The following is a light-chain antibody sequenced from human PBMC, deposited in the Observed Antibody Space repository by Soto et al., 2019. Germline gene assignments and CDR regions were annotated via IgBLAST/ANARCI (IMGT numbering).Light chain of an antibody. J-gene: IGKJ2*01. CDR3: QQYISSPT. CDR2: GAS. CDR1: QTVSSGY. Sequence: EIVLTQSPGTLSLSPGERATLSCWASQTVSSGYLAWYQQKPGQAPRLLIYGASSRSAGIPARFSGGGSGNDFTLTISRLEPEDFAVYYCQQYISSPTFGQGTKLEIK. V-gene: IGKV3-20*01.